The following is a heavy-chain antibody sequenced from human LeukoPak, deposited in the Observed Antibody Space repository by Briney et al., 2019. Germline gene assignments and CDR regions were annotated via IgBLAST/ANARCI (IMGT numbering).Heavy chain of an antibody. CDR3: ARGRDIAAAGPFDY. CDR2: FYRGGST. CDR1: GFTVSSNY. D-gene: IGHD6-13*01. V-gene: IGHV3-66*01. Sequence: QSGGSLRLSCAASGFTVSSNYMTWVRQAPGKGLEWVSVFYRGGSTYYADSVKGRFTISRDNAKNSLYLQMNSLRAEDTAVYYCARGRDIAAAGPFDYWGQGTLVTVSS. J-gene: IGHJ4*02.